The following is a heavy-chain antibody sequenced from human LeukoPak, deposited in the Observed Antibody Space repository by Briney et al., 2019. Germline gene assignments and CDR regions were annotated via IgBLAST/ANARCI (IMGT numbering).Heavy chain of an antibody. D-gene: IGHD3-3*01. V-gene: IGHV4-59*01. CDR3: ARLPRITIFGVVRGGPFDP. J-gene: IGHJ5*02. Sequence: SETLSLTCTVSGSSISSYYWSWIRQPPGKGLEWIGYIYYSGSTNYNPSLKSRVTISVDTSKNQFSLKLSSVTAADTAVYYCARLPRITIFGVVRGGPFDPWGQGTLVTVSS. CDR2: IYYSGST. CDR1: GSSISSYY.